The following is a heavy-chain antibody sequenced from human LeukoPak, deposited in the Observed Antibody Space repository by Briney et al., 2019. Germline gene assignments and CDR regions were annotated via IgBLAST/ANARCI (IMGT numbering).Heavy chain of an antibody. CDR3: TRRYSSNRTPFGY. V-gene: IGHV4-39*01. CDR2: ICYSGST. Sequence: SETLSLTCTVSGGSISSISFCWGWIRQPPGKGLEWIASICYSGSTSYNPSLKSRVTISVDMSKNQFYLRLFSVTAADTAVYYCTRRYSSNRTPFGYWGQGTLVTVSS. CDR1: GGSISSISFC. D-gene: IGHD6-13*01. J-gene: IGHJ4*02.